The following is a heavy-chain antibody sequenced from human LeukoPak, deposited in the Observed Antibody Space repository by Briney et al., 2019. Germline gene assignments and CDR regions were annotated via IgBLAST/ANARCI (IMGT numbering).Heavy chain of an antibody. J-gene: IGHJ3*02. CDR1: GYTFTGNY. D-gene: IGHD3-22*01. Sequence: GASVKVSCRASGYTFTGNYIHWVRQAPGQGLEWMGWISAYNGNTNYAQKLQGRVTMTTDTSTSTAYMELRSLRSDDTAVYYCARPFYSYDAFDIWGQGTMVTVSS. CDR2: ISAYNGNT. V-gene: IGHV1-18*04. CDR3: ARPFYSYDAFDI.